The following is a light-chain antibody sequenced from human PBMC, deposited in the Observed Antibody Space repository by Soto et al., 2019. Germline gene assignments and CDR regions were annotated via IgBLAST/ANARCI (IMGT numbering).Light chain of an antibody. CDR1: SSNIGSNT. CDR2: DDN. J-gene: IGLJ2*01. V-gene: IGLV1-44*01. Sequence: QSGLTQPPSTSGTPGQWVTISCSGSSSNIGSNTVNWYQQLPGTAPKILIYDDNQRPSGVPERFSGSKSGTSASLAISGLQSEDVADYYCASWDDSLNGVLFGGGTKLTVL. CDR3: ASWDDSLNGVL.